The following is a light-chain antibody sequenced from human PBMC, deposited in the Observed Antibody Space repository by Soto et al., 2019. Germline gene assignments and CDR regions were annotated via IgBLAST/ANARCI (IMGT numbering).Light chain of an antibody. Sequence: EIVMTQSPATLSVSPGERATFSCRASQSVSSNLAWYQQKPGQAPRLLIYGASTRATGIPARFSGSGSGTEFTLTISSLQSADFAVYYCQQYNNWPRTFGQGTRLEIK. CDR2: GAS. CDR3: QQYNNWPRT. V-gene: IGKV3-15*01. CDR1: QSVSSN. J-gene: IGKJ5*01.